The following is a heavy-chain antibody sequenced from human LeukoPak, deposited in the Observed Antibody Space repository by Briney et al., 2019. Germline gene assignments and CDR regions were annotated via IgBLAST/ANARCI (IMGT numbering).Heavy chain of an antibody. V-gene: IGHV1-69*04. CDR2: IIPILGIA. J-gene: IGHJ5*02. Sequence: SVKVSCKASGGTFSSYAISWVRQAPGQGLEWMGRIIPILGIANYAQKFQGRVTITADKSTSTAYMELSSLRSEDTAVYYCAKDGTIHPFDPWGQGTLVTVSS. CDR3: AKDGTIHPFDP. D-gene: IGHD3-3*01. CDR1: GGTFSSYA.